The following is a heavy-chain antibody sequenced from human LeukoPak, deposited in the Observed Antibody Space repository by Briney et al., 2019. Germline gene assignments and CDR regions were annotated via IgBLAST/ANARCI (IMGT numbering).Heavy chain of an antibody. CDR2: IRYGGSHK. J-gene: IGHJ4*02. D-gene: IGHD3-16*01. V-gene: IGHV3-30*02. CDR3: AKEASRGSSFAYTPIEKPYYLDY. Sequence: GGSLRLSCAASGFTFSSSGMHWVRQAPGKGLEWVAFIRYGGSHKYYADSVKGRFTISRDNSKNTLFLQMNSLRAEDMAVYYCAKEASRGSSFAYTPIEKPYYLDYWGQGTLVTVSS. CDR1: GFTFSSSG.